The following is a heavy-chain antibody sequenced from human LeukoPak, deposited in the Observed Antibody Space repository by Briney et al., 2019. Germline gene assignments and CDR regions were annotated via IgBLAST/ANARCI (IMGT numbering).Heavy chain of an antibody. CDR1: GASVSSYS. D-gene: IGHD6-19*01. Sequence: PSETLSLTCTISGASVSSYSWNWIRQPAGKGLEWIGRLYTSGSTNYNPSLKSRVTMSVDTSKNQFSLKLSSVTSADTAVYYCATENSGWLRPFEHWGQGALITVSS. CDR3: ATENSGWLRPFEH. CDR2: LYTSGST. V-gene: IGHV4-4*07. J-gene: IGHJ1*01.